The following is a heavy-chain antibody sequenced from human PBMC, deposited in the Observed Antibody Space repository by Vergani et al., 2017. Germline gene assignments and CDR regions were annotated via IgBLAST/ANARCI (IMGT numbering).Heavy chain of an antibody. J-gene: IGHJ4*02. CDR1: SPPILXXX. Sequence: QVQLQESGPGLVQPSPTLSLPXPLSSPPILXXXCLFIRQPPAKRLEWIVYIFYSASTNYNPSLKSRVTISVETSKNQFSLKLSSVTAADTAVYYCARYDFWSGYFDYWGQGTLVTVSS. CDR3: ARYDFWSGYFDY. V-gene: IGHV4-59*01. D-gene: IGHD3-3*01. CDR2: IFYSAST.